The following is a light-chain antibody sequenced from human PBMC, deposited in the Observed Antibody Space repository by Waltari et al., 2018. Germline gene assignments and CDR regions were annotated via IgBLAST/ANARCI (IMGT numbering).Light chain of an antibody. CDR3: YSVADKNVV. CDR1: LLANKY. Sequence: SYELTQPSSVSVSPGQTARITCSGDLLANKYARWFQQKPGQAPVLVIYKDTELPSGIPERFSGASSGTTVTLTISGAQVDDEADYYCYSVADKNVVFGGGTKLTVL. J-gene: IGLJ2*01. V-gene: IGLV3-27*01. CDR2: KDT.